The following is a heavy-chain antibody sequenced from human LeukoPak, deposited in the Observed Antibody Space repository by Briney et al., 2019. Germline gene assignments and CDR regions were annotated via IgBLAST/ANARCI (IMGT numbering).Heavy chain of an antibody. CDR2: IFYTGNT. Sequence: SSETLSLTCTVSGGSISSYTWSWIRQPPGKGLEWIGYIFYTGNTNYNPSYNTNYYPSLKSRVTISGDTSKKQFSLKLSSVTAADTAVYYCARAGPRRDGYNGDYWGQGTLVTVSS. V-gene: IGHV4-59*01. J-gene: IGHJ4*02. CDR3: ARAGPRRDGYNGDY. CDR1: GGSISSYT. D-gene: IGHD5-24*01.